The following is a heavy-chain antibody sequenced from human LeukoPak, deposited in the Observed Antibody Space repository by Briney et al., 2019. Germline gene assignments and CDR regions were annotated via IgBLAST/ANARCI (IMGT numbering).Heavy chain of an antibody. CDR1: GGSISYGGYY. D-gene: IGHD3-22*01. Sequence: PSHTLSLTCTVSGGSISYGGYYWVWMRQHPGKGLAWIGYMHYSGDNHYNPSLKSRVTISVDTSKNHFSLELSSVTAADTAMYFCASRVPDGSAPGIVFDIWGQGTMVTVSS. CDR3: ASRVPDGSAPGIVFDI. J-gene: IGHJ3*02. V-gene: IGHV4-31*03. CDR2: MHYSGDN.